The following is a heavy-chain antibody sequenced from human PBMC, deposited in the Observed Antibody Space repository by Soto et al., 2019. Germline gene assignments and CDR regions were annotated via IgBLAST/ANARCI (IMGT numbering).Heavy chain of an antibody. Sequence: EVQLVESGGGLVQPGGSLRLSCAASGFTFSSYWMSWVRQAPGKGLEWVANIKQDGSEKYYVDSVKGRFTISRDNAKNSLYLQMNGLRSEDTAVYYCARSPGGGAYCGGDCYIDYWGQGTLVTVSS. CDR3: ARSPGGGAYCGGDCYIDY. CDR2: IKQDGSEK. CDR1: GFTFSSYW. J-gene: IGHJ4*02. D-gene: IGHD2-21*02. V-gene: IGHV3-7*03.